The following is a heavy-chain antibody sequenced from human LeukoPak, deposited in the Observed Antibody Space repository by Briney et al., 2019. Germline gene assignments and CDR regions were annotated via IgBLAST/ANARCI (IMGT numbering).Heavy chain of an antibody. V-gene: IGHV4-59*12. CDR2: IYYSGST. J-gene: IGHJ3*02. D-gene: IGHD4-11*01. CDR3: ARGLTTRRDAFDI. CDR1: GGSISSYY. Sequence: PSETLSLTCTVSGGSISSYYWSWIRQPPGKGLEWIGYIYYSGSTNYNPSLKSRVTISVDTSKNQFSLKLSSVTAADTAVYYCARGLTTRRDAFDIWGQGTMVTVSS.